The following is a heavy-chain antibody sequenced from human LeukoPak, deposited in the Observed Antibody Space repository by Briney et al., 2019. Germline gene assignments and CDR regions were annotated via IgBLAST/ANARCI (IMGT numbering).Heavy chain of an antibody. V-gene: IGHV3-21*04. D-gene: IGHD3-10*01. CDR1: GFTFSSYS. Sequence: GGSLRLSCAASGFTFSSYSMNWVRQAPGKGLEWVSSISSSSGYIYYADSVKGRFTISRDNAKNTLNLQMNSLRADDTAVYYCARLRGNTMVEYWGQGTLVTVSS. CDR2: ISSSSGYI. J-gene: IGHJ4*02. CDR3: ARLRGNTMVEY.